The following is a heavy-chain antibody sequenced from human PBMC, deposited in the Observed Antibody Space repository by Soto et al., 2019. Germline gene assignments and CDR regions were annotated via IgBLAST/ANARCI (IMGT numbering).Heavy chain of an antibody. CDR1: GLTFSNYG. Sequence: QVQLVESGGGVVQPGRSLRLSCEASGLTFSNYGMHWVRQAPGKGLEWVAVIWCDGTKEYYADSVKGRFTISRDNSKNTLYLQMNILGPEETAVYYCADWGGRHSIDFFFSGPFDYWGQGTLVTVSS. CDR3: ADWGGRHSIDFFFSGPFDY. D-gene: IGHD3-16*01. V-gene: IGHV3-33*08. CDR2: IWCDGTKE. J-gene: IGHJ4*02.